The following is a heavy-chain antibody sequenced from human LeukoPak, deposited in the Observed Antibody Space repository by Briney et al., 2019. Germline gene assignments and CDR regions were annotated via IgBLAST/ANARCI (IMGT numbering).Heavy chain of an antibody. CDR3: ARGGMVYALDY. V-gene: IGHV7-4-1*01. J-gene: IGHJ4*02. CDR1: GYTFTSYA. CDR2: INTNTGNP. D-gene: IGHD2-8*01. Sequence: ASVKVSCKASGYTFTSYAMNWVRQAPGQGLEWMGWINTNTGNPTYAQGFTGRFVFSLDTSVSTAYLQICSLRAEDTAVYYCARGGMVYALDYWGQGTLVTVSS.